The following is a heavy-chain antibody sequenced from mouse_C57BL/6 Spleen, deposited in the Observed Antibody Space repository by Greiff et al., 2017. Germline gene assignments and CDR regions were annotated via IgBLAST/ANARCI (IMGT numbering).Heavy chain of an antibody. CDR2: ISDGGSYT. V-gene: IGHV5-4*01. J-gene: IGHJ2*01. CDR3: ARDSYGALVPYYFDY. CDR1: GFTFSSYA. Sequence: EVMLVESGGGLVKPGGSLKLSCAASGFTFSSYAMSWVRQTPEKRLEWVATISDGGSYTYYPDNVKGRFTISRDNAKTHLYLQMSHLKSEHAATYDCARDSYGALVPYYFDYWGQGTTLTVAS. D-gene: IGHD2-12*01.